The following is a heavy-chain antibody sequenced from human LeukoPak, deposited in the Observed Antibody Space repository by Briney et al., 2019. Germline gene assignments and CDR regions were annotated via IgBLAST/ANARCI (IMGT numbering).Heavy chain of an antibody. J-gene: IGHJ4*02. CDR2: INHSGST. D-gene: IGHD1-14*01. V-gene: IGHV4-34*01. CDR1: GGSFSGYY. CDR3: ARGGIGRYFDY. Sequence: PSETLPLTCAVYGGSFSGYYWSWIRQPPGKGLEWIGEINHSGSTNYNPSLKSRVTISVDTSKNQFSLKLSSVTAADTAVYYCARGGIGRYFDYWGQGTLVTVSS.